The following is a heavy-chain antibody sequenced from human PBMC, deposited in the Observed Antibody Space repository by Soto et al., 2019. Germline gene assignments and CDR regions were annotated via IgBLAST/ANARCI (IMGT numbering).Heavy chain of an antibody. Sequence: PGGSLRLSCVASGFTFSNYGMSWVRQCPGKGLEWVSTISGSGDSTYYADSVKGRFTISRDNSKNTLYVQMNSLRAEDTAVYYCAKDSATFGRFDYWGQGTLVTVSS. D-gene: IGHD3-3*01. CDR2: ISGSGDST. CDR1: GFTFSNYG. CDR3: AKDSATFGRFDY. J-gene: IGHJ4*02. V-gene: IGHV3-23*01.